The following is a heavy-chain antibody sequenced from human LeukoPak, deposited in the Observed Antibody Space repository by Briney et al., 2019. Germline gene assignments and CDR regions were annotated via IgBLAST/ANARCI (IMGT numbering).Heavy chain of an antibody. CDR1: GGSISNYY. J-gene: IGHJ5*02. D-gene: IGHD3-22*01. V-gene: IGHV4-59*01. Sequence: SETLSLTCTVSGGSISNYYWSWIRQPPGKGLEWIGYIYYSGSTNYNPPLKSRVTISVDTSKNQFSLKLSSVTAADTAVYYCARAHYYDTSGYFVRHWFDPWGQGTLVTVSS. CDR2: IYYSGST. CDR3: ARAHYYDTSGYFVRHWFDP.